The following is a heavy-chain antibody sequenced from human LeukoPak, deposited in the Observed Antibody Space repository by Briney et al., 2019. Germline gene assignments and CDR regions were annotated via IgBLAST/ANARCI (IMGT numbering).Heavy chain of an antibody. J-gene: IGHJ4*02. V-gene: IGHV3-74*01. D-gene: IGHD1-26*01. CDR2: ISGDGSVT. CDR1: GFTFNTNW. CDR3: ARGMSGSSCLDY. Sequence: GGSLRLSCVVSGFTFNTNWMHWVRQAPGKRLVWVSRISGDGSVTNYADSVKGRFTISRDNAKNTLYLQINSLRDEDTAMYFCARGMSGSSCLDYWGQGTPVTVSS.